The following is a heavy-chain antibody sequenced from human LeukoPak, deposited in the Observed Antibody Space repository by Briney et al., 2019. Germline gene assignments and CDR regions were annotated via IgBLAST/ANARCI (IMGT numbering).Heavy chain of an antibody. V-gene: IGHV1-69*05. CDR2: IIPIFGTA. CDR1: GGTFSSYA. J-gene: IGHJ5*02. D-gene: IGHD4-11*01. Sequence: SVKVSCKASGGTFSSYAISWLRQAPGQGLEWMGSIIPIFGTANYAQKFQGRGTITTDESTSTAYMELSSLRSADTAVYYCAREVWEDSNSPNWFDPSGEGALVTVSS. CDR3: AREVWEDSNSPNWFDP.